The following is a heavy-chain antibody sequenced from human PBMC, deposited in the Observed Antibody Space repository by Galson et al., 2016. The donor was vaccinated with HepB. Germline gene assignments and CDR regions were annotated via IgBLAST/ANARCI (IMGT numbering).Heavy chain of an antibody. J-gene: IGHJ3*01. Sequence: SLRLSCAASGFTFSSYGMHWVRQAPGKGLEWVAILWYDGTHKYYADSVKGRFTVSRDNSKNTLYLQMNSLRAEDTAVYYCAREGAFTYYDILTGYSPPDAFDVWGQGTMVTVSS. CDR1: GFTFSSYG. V-gene: IGHV3-33*01. CDR2: LWYDGTHK. D-gene: IGHD3-9*01. CDR3: AREGAFTYYDILTGYSPPDAFDV.